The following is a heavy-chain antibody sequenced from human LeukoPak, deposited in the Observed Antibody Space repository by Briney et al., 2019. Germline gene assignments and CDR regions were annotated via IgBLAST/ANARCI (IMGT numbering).Heavy chain of an antibody. CDR1: GYTFTSYA. Sequence: ASVKVSCKASGYTFTSYATNWVRQAPGQGLEWMGWINPNSGGTNYAQKFQGRVTMTRNTSISTAYMELSSLRSEDTAVYYCARGRGYCSSTSCHTYGYWGQGTLVTVSS. J-gene: IGHJ4*02. CDR2: INPNSGGT. D-gene: IGHD2-2*02. V-gene: IGHV1-8*02. CDR3: ARGRGYCSSTSCHTYGY.